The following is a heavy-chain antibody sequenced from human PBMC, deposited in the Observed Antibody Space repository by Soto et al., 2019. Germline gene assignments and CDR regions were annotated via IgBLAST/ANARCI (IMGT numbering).Heavy chain of an antibody. CDR3: ARAALPSYYYYGMDV. V-gene: IGHV4-31*03. Sequence: QVQLQESGPGLVKPSQTLSLTCTVSGGSISSGGYYWSWIRQHPGKGLEWIGYIYYSGSTYYNPSLKSRVTISVDTSKNQFSLKLSSVTAADTAVYYCARAALPSYYYYGMDVWGQGTTVTVSS. J-gene: IGHJ6*02. CDR1: GGSISSGGYY. CDR2: IYYSGST.